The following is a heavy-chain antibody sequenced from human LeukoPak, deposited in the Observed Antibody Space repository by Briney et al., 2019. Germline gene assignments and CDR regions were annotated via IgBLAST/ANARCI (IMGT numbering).Heavy chain of an antibody. V-gene: IGHV3-23*01. CDR3: AKEMGSSQPFDY. D-gene: IGHD3-10*01. J-gene: IGHJ4*02. Sequence: PGGSLRLSCAASGFTFSSYAMSWVRQAPGKGLEWLSSVSGSGGTIYYTASVKGRFTISRDNSKDTLYLQMNSLRAEDTALYYCAKEMGSSQPFDYWGQGTLVTVSS. CDR2: VSGSGGTI. CDR1: GFTFSSYA.